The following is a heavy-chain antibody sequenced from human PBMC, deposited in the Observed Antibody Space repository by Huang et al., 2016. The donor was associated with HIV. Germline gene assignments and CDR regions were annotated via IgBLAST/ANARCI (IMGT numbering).Heavy chain of an antibody. V-gene: IGHV1-8*01. CDR2: MNPNSGNA. J-gene: IGHJ4*02. CDR3: VRGWYIAALPYFDY. CDR1: GYSFASYA. Sequence: QVQLVQSGAEVRKPGASVKVSCEASGYSFASYAINWVRQATGQGLEWMGWMNPNSGNAGYAQTCQGRVTMTRNTSISTAYMERRSLRSEDTAKYFCVRGWYIAALPYFDYWGQGTLVTVSS. D-gene: IGHD6-6*01.